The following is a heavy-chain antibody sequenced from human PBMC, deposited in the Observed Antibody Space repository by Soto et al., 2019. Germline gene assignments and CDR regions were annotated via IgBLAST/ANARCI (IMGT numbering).Heavy chain of an antibody. CDR3: ASSYCGDGCYNFDF. V-gene: IGHV1-46*01. CDR1: GYTITNYY. Sequence: ASVKVSCKASGYTITNYYMHWVRQAPGQGLEWMGTVNPSGDGTSYPQKFQGRVTVTRDTSTSTVCLEVSSLRSEDTAVYYCASSYCGDGCYNFDFRGQGTLVTVSS. D-gene: IGHD2-21*02. CDR2: VNPSGDGT. J-gene: IGHJ4*02.